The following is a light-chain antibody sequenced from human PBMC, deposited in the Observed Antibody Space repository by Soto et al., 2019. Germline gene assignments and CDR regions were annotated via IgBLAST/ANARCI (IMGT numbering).Light chain of an antibody. CDR1: SSNIGGNS. J-gene: IGLJ1*01. CDR2: DDN. Sequence: QSAMTQPPSGSAGPGQKVTISCSGSSSNIGGNSVSWYQQLPGTAPKLLIYDDNKRPSGIPDRFSGSKSGTSATLGITGFQTGDEADYYCGSWDSSLSAYVFGTGTKLTVL. CDR3: GSWDSSLSAYV. V-gene: IGLV1-51*01.